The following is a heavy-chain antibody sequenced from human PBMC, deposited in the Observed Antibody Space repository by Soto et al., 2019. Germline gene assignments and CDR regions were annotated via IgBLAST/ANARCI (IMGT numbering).Heavy chain of an antibody. CDR1: GFTFTSYG. D-gene: IGHD3-10*01. Sequence: VPLVQSGSEVKKPGASVKVSCKASGFTFTSYGISWVRQAPGQGLEWMAWISIYNDNTKYAQKFQGRITMTTDTSTSTAYMELRSLRSDDTAVYYCARETYYFGSGTYDDGMDVWAKGPRSPSP. J-gene: IGHJ6*02. CDR3: ARETYYFGSGTYDDGMDV. CDR2: ISIYNDNT. V-gene: IGHV1-18*04.